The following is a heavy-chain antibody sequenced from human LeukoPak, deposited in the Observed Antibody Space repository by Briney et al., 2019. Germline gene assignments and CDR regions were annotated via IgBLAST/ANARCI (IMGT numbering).Heavy chain of an antibody. D-gene: IGHD6-13*01. CDR3: AKGVRAAAGPSWPN. Sequence: GGSLRLSCAASGFTFSSYAMSWVRQAPGKGLEWVSAISGSGGSTYFADSLKGRFTISRDNSKNTLYLQLNSLRAEDTAVYYCAKGVRAAAGPSWPNWGQGTLVTVSS. CDR1: GFTFSSYA. J-gene: IGHJ4*02. V-gene: IGHV3-23*01. CDR2: ISGSGGST.